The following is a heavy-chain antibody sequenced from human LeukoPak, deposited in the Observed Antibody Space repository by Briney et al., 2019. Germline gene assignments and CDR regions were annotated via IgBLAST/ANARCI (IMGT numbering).Heavy chain of an antibody. CDR2: IYYSGST. CDR3: ARGSTAARVDY. CDR1: GGSISSSSYY. D-gene: IGHD2-2*01. Sequence: SETLSLTCTVSGGSISSSSYYWGWIRQPPGKGLEWIGSIYYSGSTYYNPSLKSRVTMSLDTSKNQFSLKLSSVTAVDTAVYYCARGSTAARVDYWGQGTLVTVSS. J-gene: IGHJ4*02. V-gene: IGHV4-39*07.